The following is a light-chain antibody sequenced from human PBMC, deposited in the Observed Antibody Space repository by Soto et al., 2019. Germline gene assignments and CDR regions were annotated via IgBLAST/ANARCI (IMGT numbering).Light chain of an antibody. V-gene: IGKV3-15*01. CDR1: QSISDT. Sequence: ETVMTQSPATLSVSPGGRATLSCRASQSISDTLAWYQQKPGQAPRLLIHGASTRATGFPARFSGSGSGTDFTLTISSLQSEDFAVYYCQQYGGVPYTFGQGTKLEIK. J-gene: IGKJ2*01. CDR3: QQYGGVPYT. CDR2: GAS.